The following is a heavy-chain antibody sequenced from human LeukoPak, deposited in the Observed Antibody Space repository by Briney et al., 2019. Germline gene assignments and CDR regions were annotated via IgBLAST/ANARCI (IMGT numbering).Heavy chain of an antibody. CDR1: GFPFSSFG. CDR2: ISGSGDTT. V-gene: IGHV3-23*01. CDR3: ARDVTMVRGVIMQSGAFDI. J-gene: IGHJ3*02. D-gene: IGHD3-10*01. Sequence: GGSLRLSCAASGFPFSSFGMSWVRQAPGKGLEWVSTISGSGDTTYYADSVRGRFTISRDNSKNTLYLQMNSLRAEDTAVYYCARDVTMVRGVIMQSGAFDIWAKGQWSPSLQ.